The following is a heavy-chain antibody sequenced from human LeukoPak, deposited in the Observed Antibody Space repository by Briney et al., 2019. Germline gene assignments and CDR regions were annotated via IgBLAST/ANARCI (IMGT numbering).Heavy chain of an antibody. CDR2: ISSSGST. Sequence: SQTLSLTCTVSGDSISSGDYYWSWIRQPAGKGLEWIGRISSSGSTNYNPSLKSRVTISVDTSKNQFSLKLSSVTAADTAVYFCARGAAVGTNNPHNWFDPWGQGTLVTVCS. CDR1: GDSISSGDYY. V-gene: IGHV4-61*02. D-gene: IGHD6-13*01. CDR3: ARGAAVGTNNPHNWFDP. J-gene: IGHJ5*02.